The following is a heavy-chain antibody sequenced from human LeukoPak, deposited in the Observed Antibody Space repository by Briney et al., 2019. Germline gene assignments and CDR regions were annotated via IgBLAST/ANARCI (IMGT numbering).Heavy chain of an antibody. D-gene: IGHD1-7*01. Sequence: GRSLRLSCAASGFTFDDYAMHWVRQAPGKGLEWVSGISWNSGSIGYADSVKGRFTISRDNAKNSLYLQMNSLRAEDTALYYCAKDMRQYNWNYVTFDYWGQGTLVTVSS. CDR2: ISWNSGSI. J-gene: IGHJ4*02. CDR1: GFTFDDYA. V-gene: IGHV3-9*01. CDR3: AKDMRQYNWNYVTFDY.